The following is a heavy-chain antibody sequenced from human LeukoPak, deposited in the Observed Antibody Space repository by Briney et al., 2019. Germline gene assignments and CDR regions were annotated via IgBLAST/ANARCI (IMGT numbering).Heavy chain of an antibody. CDR1: GFTFSSYT. V-gene: IGHV3-21*04. Sequence: GGSLRLSCAASGFTFSSYTMDWVRQAPGKGLEWVSSISSSSDYIFYADSVKGRFTISRDNAQNSLYLQMNSLRVEDTAVYYCAANGESADWHWNYWGQGTLVTVSS. CDR2: ISSSSDYI. D-gene: IGHD3-9*01. CDR3: AANGESADWHWNY. J-gene: IGHJ4*02.